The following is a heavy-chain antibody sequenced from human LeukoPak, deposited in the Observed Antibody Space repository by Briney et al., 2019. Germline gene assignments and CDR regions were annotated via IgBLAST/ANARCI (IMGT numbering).Heavy chain of an antibody. J-gene: IGHJ4*02. Sequence: PSETLSLTCTVSGGSISSYYWSWIRQPPGKGLEWIGYIYYSGSTNYNPSLKSRVTISVDTSKNQFSLKLSSVTAVDTAVYYCARVSHGYFDYWGQGTLVTVSS. V-gene: IGHV4-59*01. CDR3: ARVSHGYFDY. CDR2: IYYSGST. CDR1: GGSISSYY.